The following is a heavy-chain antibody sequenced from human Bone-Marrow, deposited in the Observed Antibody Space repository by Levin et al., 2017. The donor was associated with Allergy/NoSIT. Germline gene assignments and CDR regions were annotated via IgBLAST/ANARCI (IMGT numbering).Heavy chain of an antibody. CDR2: IRSKTYGETT. CDR3: TRVKCTSTSCYLFDY. Sequence: QTLSLTCAASGFTFGDYALTWVRQAPGKGLEWIGFIRSKTYGETTEYAASVKGRFTISRDDSKDIAYLQMNSLKTEDTAVYFCTRVKCTSTSCYLFDYWGQGTLVTVSS. J-gene: IGHJ4*02. CDR1: GFTFGDYA. D-gene: IGHD2-2*01. V-gene: IGHV3-49*04.